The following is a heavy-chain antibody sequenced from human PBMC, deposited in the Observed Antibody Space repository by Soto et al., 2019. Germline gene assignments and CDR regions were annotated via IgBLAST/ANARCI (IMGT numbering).Heavy chain of an antibody. J-gene: IGHJ4*02. CDR3: AGGGTYSGLFDY. CDR1: GYTFTGYY. D-gene: IGHD1-1*01. Sequence: QVQLVQSGAEVQKPGASVKVSCKASGYTFTGYYMHWVRQAPGQGLEWMGWINPNTGGTSYALKFQGRVTMTRDTSLSTAYMELSRLRSDDTAVYYCAGGGTYSGLFDYWGQGTLPTVAS. CDR2: INPNTGGT. V-gene: IGHV1-2*02.